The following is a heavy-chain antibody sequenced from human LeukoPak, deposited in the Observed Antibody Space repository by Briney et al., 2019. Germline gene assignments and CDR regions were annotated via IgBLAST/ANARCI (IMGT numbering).Heavy chain of an antibody. CDR2: INHSGST. D-gene: IGHD5-18*01. CDR1: GGSFSGYY. J-gene: IGHJ4*02. V-gene: IGHV4-34*01. CDR3: ARSSDTAMDLDY. Sequence: SETLSLTCAVYGGSFSGYYWSWIRQPPGKGLEWIGEINHSGSTNYNPSLKSRVTISVDTSKNQFSLKLSSVTAADTAVYYCARSSDTAMDLDYWGQGTLVTVSS.